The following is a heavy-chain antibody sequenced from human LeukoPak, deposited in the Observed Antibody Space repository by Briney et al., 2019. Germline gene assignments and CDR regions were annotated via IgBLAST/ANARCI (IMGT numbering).Heavy chain of an antibody. V-gene: IGHV3-23*01. D-gene: IGHD3-22*01. Sequence: GGSLRLSCAASGFTFSSYAMSWVRQAPGKGLEWVSAISGSGGSTYYADSVKGRFTISRDNAKNSLYLQMNSLRAEDTAVYYCARLGRDYYDSSGYYAPDYWGQGTLVTVSS. CDR1: GFTFSSYA. J-gene: IGHJ4*02. CDR3: ARLGRDYYDSSGYYAPDY. CDR2: ISGSGGST.